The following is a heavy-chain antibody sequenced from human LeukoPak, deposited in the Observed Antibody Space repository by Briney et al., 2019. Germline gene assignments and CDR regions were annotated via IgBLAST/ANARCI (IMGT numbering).Heavy chain of an antibody. Sequence: GASVKVSCKASGYTFTGYYMHWVRQAPGQGLEWMGWINPNTGVTNYAQKSQGRVTMTRDTSISTAYMELSRLSSDDTAVYYCARDAPHNWFDPWGQGTLVTVSS. CDR2: INPNTGVT. CDR1: GYTFTGYY. V-gene: IGHV1-2*02. CDR3: ARDAPHNWFDP. J-gene: IGHJ5*02.